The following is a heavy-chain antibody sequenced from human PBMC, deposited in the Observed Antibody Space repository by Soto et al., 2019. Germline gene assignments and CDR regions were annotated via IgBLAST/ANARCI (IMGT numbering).Heavy chain of an antibody. V-gene: IGHV4-30-4*01. CDR3: ARGGYYYDSSGYYYTRYFDY. D-gene: IGHD3-22*01. J-gene: IGHJ4*02. Sequence: SETLSLTCTVSGGSISSGDYYWSWIRQPPGKGLEWIGYIYYSGSTYYNPSLKSRVTISVDTSKNQFSLKLSSVTAADTAVYYCARGGYYYDSSGYYYTRYFDYWGQGTLVTVSS. CDR1: GGSISSGDYY. CDR2: IYYSGST.